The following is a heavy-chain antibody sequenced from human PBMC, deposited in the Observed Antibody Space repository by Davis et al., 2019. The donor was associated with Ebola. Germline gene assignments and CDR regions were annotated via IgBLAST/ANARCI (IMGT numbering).Heavy chain of an antibody. CDR3: ARVNTDIVVVVAAVDV. V-gene: IGHV3-7*01. D-gene: IGHD2-15*01. CDR1: GFTFSSYW. CDR2: IKQDGSEK. J-gene: IGHJ6*02. Sequence: GESLKISCAASGFTFSSYWMSWVRQAPGKGLEWVANIKQDGSEKYYVDSVKGRFTISRDSAKNSLYLQMNSLRAEDTAVYYCARVNTDIVVVVAAVDVWGQGTTVTVSS.